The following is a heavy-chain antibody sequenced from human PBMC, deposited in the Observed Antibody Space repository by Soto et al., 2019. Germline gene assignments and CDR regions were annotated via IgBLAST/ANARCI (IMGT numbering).Heavy chain of an antibody. D-gene: IGHD3-3*01. J-gene: IGHJ6*02. CDR3: AIKYYDFWSGYSNPRAYYYYGMDV. CDR1: GGSFSGYY. V-gene: IGHV4-34*01. CDR2: INHSGST. Sequence: QVQLQQWGAGLLKPSETLSLTCAVYGGSFSGYYWSWIRQPPGKGLEWIGEINHSGSTNYNPSLRSGVTISVDTSKNQFSLKLSSVTAADTAVYYCAIKYYDFWSGYSNPRAYYYYGMDVWGQGTTVTVSS.